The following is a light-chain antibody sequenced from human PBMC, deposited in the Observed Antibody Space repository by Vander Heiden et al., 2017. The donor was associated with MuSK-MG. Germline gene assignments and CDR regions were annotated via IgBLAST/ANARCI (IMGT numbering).Light chain of an antibody. CDR3: QQWNSDQVYMT. CDR2: DAS. CDR1: QGISSA. V-gene: IGKV1-13*02. J-gene: IGKJ2*01. Sequence: AIQLTQSPSSLSASVGDRVTITCRASQGISSALAWYQQKPGKAPKLLIYDASSLERGVQSRFSGSGYGTDFTLTIISRQPEDFAPYYCQQWNSDQVYMTFGQGTKLEIK.